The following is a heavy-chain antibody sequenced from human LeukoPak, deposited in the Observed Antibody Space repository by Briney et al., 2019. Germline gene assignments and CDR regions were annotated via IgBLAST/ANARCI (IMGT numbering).Heavy chain of an antibody. CDR2: ISSSGSTI. D-gene: IGHD3-9*01. CDR1: GFTFSSYE. J-gene: IGHJ6*03. CDR3: AKQGRDWLRDYYYYMDV. Sequence: GGSLRLSCAASGFTFSSYEMNWVRQAPGKGLEWVSYISSSGSTIYYADSVKGRFTISRDNAKNSLYLQMNSLRAEDTAVYYCAKQGRDWLRDYYYYMDVWGKGTTVTISS. V-gene: IGHV3-48*03.